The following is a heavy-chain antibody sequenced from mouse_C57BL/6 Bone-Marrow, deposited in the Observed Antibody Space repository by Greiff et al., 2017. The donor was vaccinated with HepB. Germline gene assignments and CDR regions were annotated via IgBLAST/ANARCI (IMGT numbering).Heavy chain of an antibody. D-gene: IGHD4-1*02. CDR2: INPGSGGT. J-gene: IGHJ2*01. CDR3: ARLGVQLGDY. CDR1: GYAFTNYL. Sequence: QVQLQQSGAELVRPGTSVKVSCKASGYAFTNYLIEWVKQRPGQGLEWIGVINPGSGGTNYNEKFKGKATLTADKSSSTAYMQLSSLTSEDSAVYFCARLGVQLGDYWGQGTTLTVSS. V-gene: IGHV1-54*01.